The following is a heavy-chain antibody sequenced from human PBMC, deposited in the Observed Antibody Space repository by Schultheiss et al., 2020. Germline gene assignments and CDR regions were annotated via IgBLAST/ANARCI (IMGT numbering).Heavy chain of an antibody. J-gene: IGHJ4*02. D-gene: IGHD1-26*01. CDR3: ARQHGSYIDY. CDR2: IYHSGST. Sequence: SETLSLTCTVSGGSISSYYWSWIRQPPGKGLEWIGEIYHSGSTNYNPSLKSRVTISVDTSKNQFSLKLSSVTAADTAVYYCARQHGSYIDYWGQGTLVTVSS. CDR1: GGSISSYY. V-gene: IGHV4-59*08.